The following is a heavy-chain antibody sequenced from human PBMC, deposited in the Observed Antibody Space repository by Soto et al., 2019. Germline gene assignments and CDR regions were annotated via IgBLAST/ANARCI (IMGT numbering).Heavy chain of an antibody. CDR3: AKDVRASYYYGMDV. CDR2: VSSDGNTK. CDR1: GFSYNTYA. Sequence: QMQLVESGGGVVQPGGSLRLLCAASGFSYNTYAMHWVRQAPGKGLDWVAVVSSDGNTKDYADSVKGRFTISRDNSNNTLYLQMHSLRPEDTAVYYCAKDVRASYYYGMDVWGQGTTVSVSS. J-gene: IGHJ6*02. V-gene: IGHV3-30*04.